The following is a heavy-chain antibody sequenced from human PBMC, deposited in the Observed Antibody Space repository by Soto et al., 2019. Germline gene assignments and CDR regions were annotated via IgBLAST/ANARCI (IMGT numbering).Heavy chain of an antibody. J-gene: IGHJ4*02. CDR2: IYYSGST. CDR1: GGSISSYY. V-gene: IGHV4-59*01. Sequence: QVQLQESGPGLVKPSETLSLTCTVSGGSISSYYWSWIRQPPGKGLEWIGYIYYSGSTNYNPSLKSRVTISVDTSTNQCSRKLSSVTAAHAAVYYCARVAEGGATNFDYWGQGTLVTVSS. CDR3: ARVAEGGATNFDY. D-gene: IGHD1-26*01.